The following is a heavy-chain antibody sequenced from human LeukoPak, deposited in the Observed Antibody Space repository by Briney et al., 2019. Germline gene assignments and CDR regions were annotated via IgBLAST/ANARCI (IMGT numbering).Heavy chain of an antibody. Sequence: ASVKVSCKASGYTFTGYYMHWLRQAPGQGLEWMGWINPNSGGTNYAQKFQGWVTMTRDTSISTAYMELSRLRSDDTAVCYCARGRESLAAASYYGMDVWGQGTTVTVSS. D-gene: IGHD6-13*01. J-gene: IGHJ6*02. CDR3: ARGRESLAAASYYGMDV. CDR2: INPNSGGT. V-gene: IGHV1-2*04. CDR1: GYTFTGYY.